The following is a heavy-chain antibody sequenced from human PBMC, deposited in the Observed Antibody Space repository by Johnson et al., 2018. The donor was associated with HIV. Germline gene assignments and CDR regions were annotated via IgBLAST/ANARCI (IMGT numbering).Heavy chain of an antibody. J-gene: IGHJ3*02. CDR3: ARVRGYSYGAHAFDI. Sequence: QVQLVESGGGLVQPGGSLRLSCTASGFTFNSYAMHWVRQAPGKGLEWVAVISYDGSNKYYADSVKGRFTISRDNSKNTLYLQRNSLRAEDTAVYYCARVRGYSYGAHAFDIWGQGTMVTISS. D-gene: IGHD5-18*01. CDR1: GFTFNSYA. V-gene: IGHV3-30-3*01. CDR2: ISYDGSNK.